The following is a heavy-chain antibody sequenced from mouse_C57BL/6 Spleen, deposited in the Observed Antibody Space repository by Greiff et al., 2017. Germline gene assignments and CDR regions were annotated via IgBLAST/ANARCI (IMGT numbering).Heavy chain of an antibody. Sequence: EVHLVESGEGLVKPGGSLKLSCAASGFTFSSYAMSWVRQTPEKRLEWVAYISSGGDYIYYADTVKGRFTISRDNARNTLYLQMSSLKSEDTAMYYSTRNEGESLGAMDCWGQGTSVTVSS. CDR3: TRNEGESLGAMDC. J-gene: IGHJ4*01. CDR2: ISSGGDYI. CDR1: GFTFSSYA. V-gene: IGHV5-9-1*02. D-gene: IGHD4-1*01.